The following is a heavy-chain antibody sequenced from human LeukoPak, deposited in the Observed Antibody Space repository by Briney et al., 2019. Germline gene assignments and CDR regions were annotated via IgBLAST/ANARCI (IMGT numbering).Heavy chain of an antibody. J-gene: IGHJ3*02. V-gene: IGHV3-21*01. Sequence: GGSLRLSCAASGFTFSSYSTNWVRQAPGKGLEWVSSISSSSSYIYYADSVKGRFTISRDNAKNSLYLQMNSLRAEDTAVYYCARVMYSSSWPGAFDIWGQGTMVTVSS. CDR2: ISSSSSYI. CDR1: GFTFSSYS. D-gene: IGHD6-13*01. CDR3: ARVMYSSSWPGAFDI.